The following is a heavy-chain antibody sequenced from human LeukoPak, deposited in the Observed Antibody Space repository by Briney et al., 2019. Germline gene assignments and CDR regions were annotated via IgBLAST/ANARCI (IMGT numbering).Heavy chain of an antibody. CDR2: IRYDERNK. J-gene: IGHJ5*02. CDR3: ARDLGQYYDTSDNWFDP. D-gene: IGHD3-22*01. Sequence: QTGGSLRLSCEASGFTFSSYAMHWVRQAPGKGLEWVAFIRYDERNKYYSDSVKGRFTISRDNSKNTLYLQMNSLRAEDTAVYYCARDLGQYYDTSDNWFDPWGQGTLVTVSS. V-gene: IGHV3-30*02. CDR1: GFTFSSYA.